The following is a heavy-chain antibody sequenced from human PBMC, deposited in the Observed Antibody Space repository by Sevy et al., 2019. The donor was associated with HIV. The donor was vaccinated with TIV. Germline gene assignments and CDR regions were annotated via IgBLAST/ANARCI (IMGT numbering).Heavy chain of an antibody. CDR2: TKQDESEE. V-gene: IGHV3-7*01. CDR3: AREGGGFNWRPYYFDA. J-gene: IGHJ4*02. CDR1: GFTFSDHW. D-gene: IGHD3-3*01. Sequence: GGSLRLSCPASGFTFSDHWMSWVRHGPGKGLEWVATTKQDESEEYYVDSVIGRSAISRDNGKKSVSLKMSGLGVEDTALYYWAREGGGFNWRPYYFDAWGQGTLVTVSS.